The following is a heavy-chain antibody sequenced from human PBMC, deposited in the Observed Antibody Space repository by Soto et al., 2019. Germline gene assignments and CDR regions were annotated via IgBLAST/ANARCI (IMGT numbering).Heavy chain of an antibody. CDR2: IYYSGST. CDR3: ARPVWSGYYYYFDY. Sequence: PSETLSLSCTVSGCSICSSSYYWGWIRQPPGKGLEWIGSIYYSGSTYYNPSLKSRVTISVDTSKNQFSLKLSSVTAADTAVYYCARPVWSGYYYYFDYWGQGTLVTVSS. D-gene: IGHD3-3*01. V-gene: IGHV4-39*01. J-gene: IGHJ4*02. CDR1: GCSICSSSYY.